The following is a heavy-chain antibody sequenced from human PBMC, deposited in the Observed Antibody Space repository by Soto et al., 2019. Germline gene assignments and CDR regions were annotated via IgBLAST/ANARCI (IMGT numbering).Heavy chain of an antibody. D-gene: IGHD1-26*01. Sequence: GGSLRLSCAASGITFRNYAMSWVRQAPEKGLEWVSSISGSGGSTYYADSVKGRFTISRDNSKNTLYLQMNSLRAEDTAVYYCAKDPEWELPKYYFDYWGQGTLVTVSS. CDR2: ISGSGGST. V-gene: IGHV3-23*01. CDR3: AKDPEWELPKYYFDY. CDR1: GITFRNYA. J-gene: IGHJ4*02.